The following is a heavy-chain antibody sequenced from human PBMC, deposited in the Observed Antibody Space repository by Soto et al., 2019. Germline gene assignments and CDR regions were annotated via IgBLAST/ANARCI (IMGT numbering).Heavy chain of an antibody. Sequence: SGPTLVNPTETLTLTCTVSGFSLSNARMGVSWIRQPPGKALEWLAHIFSNDEKSYSTSLKSRLTISKDTSKSQVVLTMTNMDPVDTATYYCARIYRGFGELLSLTGDPWGQGTLVTVSS. J-gene: IGHJ5*02. CDR2: IFSNDEK. CDR3: ARIYRGFGELLSLTGDP. CDR1: GFSLSNARMG. D-gene: IGHD3-10*01. V-gene: IGHV2-26*01.